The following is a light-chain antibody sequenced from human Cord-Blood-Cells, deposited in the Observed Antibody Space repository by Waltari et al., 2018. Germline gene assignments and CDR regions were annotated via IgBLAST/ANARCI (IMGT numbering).Light chain of an antibody. V-gene: IGKV3-15*01. Sequence: EIVMTQSPATLSVSPGERATLSCRASQSVSSNLAWYQQKPGQAARLLIYGASTRATGITARFSGSGSRTEFTLTISSLQSEDFAVYYCQQYNNWPPLTFGGGTKVEIK. CDR3: QQYNNWPPLT. CDR1: QSVSSN. J-gene: IGKJ4*01. CDR2: GAS.